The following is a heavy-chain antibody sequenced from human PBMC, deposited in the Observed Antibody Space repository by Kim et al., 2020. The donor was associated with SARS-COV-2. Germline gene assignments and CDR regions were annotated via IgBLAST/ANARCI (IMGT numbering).Heavy chain of an antibody. D-gene: IGHD4-17*01. CDR3: ARGRGGTTVVTLGLGYYYYYGMDV. J-gene: IGHJ6*02. CDR1: GGSFSGYY. Sequence: SETLSLTCAVYGGSFSGYYWSWIRQPPGKGLEWIGEINHSGSTNYNPSLKSRVTISVATSKNQFSLKLSSVTAADTAVDYCARGRGGTTVVTLGLGYYYYYGMDVWGQGTTVTVSS. V-gene: IGHV4-34*01. CDR2: INHSGST.